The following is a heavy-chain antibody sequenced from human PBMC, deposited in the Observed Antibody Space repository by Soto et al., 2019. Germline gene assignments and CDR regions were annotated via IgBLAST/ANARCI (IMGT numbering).Heavy chain of an antibody. CDR2: IIRIFHTP. CDR3: VHRRVGYNSAFFDS. V-gene: IGHV1-69*13. CDR1: GGTFSSYA. Sequence: SVKVSCKASGGTFSSYAFSWVRQAPGQGLEWMGGIIRIFHTPTYAQKFQGRVTITADESTSTAYMELISLRSDDTAMYYCVHRRVGYNSAFFDSWGQGTLVTVYS. D-gene: IGHD5-12*01. J-gene: IGHJ4*02.